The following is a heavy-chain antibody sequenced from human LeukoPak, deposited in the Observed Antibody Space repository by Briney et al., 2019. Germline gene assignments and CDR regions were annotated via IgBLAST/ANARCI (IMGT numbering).Heavy chain of an antibody. CDR3: ARGSYSVTRGSFDY. CDR2: INYSGST. D-gene: IGHD4-11*01. CDR1: GGSFSGYY. J-gene: IGHJ4*02. Sequence: SETLSLTCGVYGGSFSGYYWSWIRQPPGKGLEWIGEINYSGSTNYNPSLKSRVTISVDTSNNHFSLNLISVTAADTAVYYCARGSYSVTRGSFDYWGQGTLLTVSS. V-gene: IGHV4-34*01.